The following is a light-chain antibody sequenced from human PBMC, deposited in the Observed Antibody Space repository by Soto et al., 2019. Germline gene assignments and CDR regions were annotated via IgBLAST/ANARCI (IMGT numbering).Light chain of an antibody. Sequence: QSVLTQPASVSGSPGQSITISCTGTSSDVGGYNYVSWYQQHPGKAPKLMIYELTNRPSGVSHCFSGSKSGTTASLTISGLQAEDEADYYCSSHTTYSTPLYVFGTGTKVTV. CDR2: ELT. CDR1: SSDVGGYNY. V-gene: IGLV2-14*01. CDR3: SSHTTYSTPLYV. J-gene: IGLJ1*01.